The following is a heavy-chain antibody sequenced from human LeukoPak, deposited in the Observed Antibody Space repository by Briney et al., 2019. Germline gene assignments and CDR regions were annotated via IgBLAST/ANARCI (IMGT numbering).Heavy chain of an antibody. D-gene: IGHD3-10*01. Sequence: ASVKVSCKASGYTFTGYYMHWVRQAPGQGLEWMGWINPNSGGTNYAQKFQGWVTMTGDTSISTAYMERSRRGSDDTAVYYWARGGMVRGVLGDYWGQGTLVTVSS. V-gene: IGHV1-2*04. J-gene: IGHJ4*02. CDR2: INPNSGGT. CDR3: ARGGMVRGVLGDY. CDR1: GYTFTGYY.